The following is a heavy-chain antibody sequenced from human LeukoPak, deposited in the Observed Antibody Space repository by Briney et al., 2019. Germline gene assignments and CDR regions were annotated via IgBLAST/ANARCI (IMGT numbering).Heavy chain of an antibody. CDR2: IYPGDSDT. Sequence: GESLKISCKGSGYSFTSYWIGWVRQMPGKGLEWMGIIYPGDSDTRYSPSFQGQVTISADMSISTAYLQWSSLKASDTAMYYCARHGGYDYVWGSYRSGNYYFDYWGQGTLVTVSS. CDR3: ARHGGYDYVWGSYRSGNYYFDY. V-gene: IGHV5-51*01. D-gene: IGHD3-16*02. CDR1: GYSFTSYW. J-gene: IGHJ4*02.